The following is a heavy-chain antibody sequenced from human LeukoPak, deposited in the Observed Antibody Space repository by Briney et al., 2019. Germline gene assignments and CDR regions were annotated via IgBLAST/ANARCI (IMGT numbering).Heavy chain of an antibody. CDR1: GFTFSTFP. CDR3: ARVGRVSIYPSYMDV. J-gene: IGHJ6*03. CDR2: ISDDGRDT. D-gene: IGHD6-6*01. V-gene: IGHV3-30*04. Sequence: PGTSLRFSCEASGFTFSTFPMHWVRQTPDKRLEWVAVISDDGRDTYYADSVKGRFTISRDNSKNTLYLQMNSLSPEDTAVVYCARVGRVSIYPSYMDVWGKGTTVTVSS.